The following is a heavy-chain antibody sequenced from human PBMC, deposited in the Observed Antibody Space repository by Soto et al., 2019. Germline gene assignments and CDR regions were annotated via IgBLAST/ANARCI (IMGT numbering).Heavy chain of an antibody. D-gene: IGHD6-13*01. V-gene: IGHV4-31*03. CDR3: AKDGRSGSWNNWFDP. CDR2: IYYSGST. CDR1: GGSISSGGYY. J-gene: IGHJ5*02. Sequence: PSETLSLTCTVSGGSISSGGYYWSWILQHPGKGLEWIGYIYYSGSTYYNPSLKSRVTISVDTSKNQFSLKLSSVTAADTAVYYCAKDGRSGSWNNWFDPWGQGTLVTVS.